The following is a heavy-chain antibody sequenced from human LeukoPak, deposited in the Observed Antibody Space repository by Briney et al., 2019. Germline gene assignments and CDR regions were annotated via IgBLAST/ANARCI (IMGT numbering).Heavy chain of an antibody. CDR2: IYDSGST. CDR3: ARDCSGGSCYGAFDI. CDR1: GASIRSGDYY. V-gene: IGHV4-30-4*01. J-gene: IGHJ3*02. D-gene: IGHD2-15*01. Sequence: SETLSLTCTVSGASIRSGDYYWSWIRQPPGKGLEWIGYIYDSGSTYYNPSVKGRITISVDTSENRFSLKLSSVTATDTAVYYCARDCSGGSCYGAFDIWGQGTMVTVSS.